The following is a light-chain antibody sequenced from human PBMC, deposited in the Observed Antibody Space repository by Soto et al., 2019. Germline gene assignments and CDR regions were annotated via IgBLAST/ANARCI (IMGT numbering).Light chain of an antibody. CDR1: QSISSSY. CDR2: AAS. Sequence: EIVLTQSPGTLSLSPGEGGTLSCRASQSISSSYLAWYQQKPGQSPRLLIYAASSRSTGIPDRFSGSGSGTDLTLTISRLEPEDFAVYYWQLYGGSPVFSFCQGTKLEIK. V-gene: IGKV3-20*01. CDR3: QLYGGSPVFS. J-gene: IGKJ2*01.